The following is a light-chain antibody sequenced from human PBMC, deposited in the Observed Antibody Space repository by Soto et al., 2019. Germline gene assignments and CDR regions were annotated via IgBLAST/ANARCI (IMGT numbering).Light chain of an antibody. CDR1: ALAKQY. J-gene: IGLJ1*01. CDR3: QSADISGPYV. CDR2: KDT. V-gene: IGLV3-25*03. Sequence: SYELTQPPSVSVSPGKTASITCSGDALAKQYAYWYQQKAGHASILVIYKDTERPSGIPERFSGSSSGTTVTLTISGVQAEDEADYYCQSADISGPYVFGIGTKLTVL.